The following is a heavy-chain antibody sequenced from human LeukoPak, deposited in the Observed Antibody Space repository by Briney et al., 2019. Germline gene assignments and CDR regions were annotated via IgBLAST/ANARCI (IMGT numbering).Heavy chain of an antibody. CDR3: AKEKPKPYSSSWYVIDAFDI. CDR2: IWYDGSNK. D-gene: IGHD6-13*01. Sequence: GGSLRLSCAASGFTFSSYGMHWVRQAPGKGLEWVAVIWYDGSNKYYADSVKGRFTISRDNSKNTLYLQMNSLRAEDTAVYYCAKEKPKPYSSSWYVIDAFDIWGQGTMVTVSS. J-gene: IGHJ3*02. CDR1: GFTFSSYG. V-gene: IGHV3-33*06.